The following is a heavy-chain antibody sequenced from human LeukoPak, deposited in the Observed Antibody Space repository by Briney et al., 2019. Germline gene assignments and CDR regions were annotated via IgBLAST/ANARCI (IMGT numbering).Heavy chain of an antibody. V-gene: IGHV6-1*01. D-gene: IGHD1-7*01. CDR1: GDSVSSNSAA. J-gene: IGHJ4*02. Sequence: SQTLSLTCAISGDSVSSNSAAWNWIRQSPSRGLEWLGRTYYRSKWYNDYAVSVKSRITINPDTSKNQFSLQLNSVTPEDTAVYYCARVQMFFTGTTTEFDYWGQGTLVTVSS. CDR3: ARVQMFFTGTTTEFDY. CDR2: TYYRSKWYN.